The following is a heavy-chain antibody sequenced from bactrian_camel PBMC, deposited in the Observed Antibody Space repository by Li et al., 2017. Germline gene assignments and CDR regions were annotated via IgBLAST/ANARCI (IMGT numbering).Heavy chain of an antibody. J-gene: IGHJ4*01. Sequence: VQLVESGGGSVQAGGSLRLSCIYVSGYCMGWFRQAPGKEHEVVAAFCNDGTTSYADSVKGRFIISKDTATNTVSLQMNSLKPEDTAMYYCAADRMACLRPSVQLASYNFWGQGTQVTV. V-gene: IGHV3S57*01. CDR1: SGYC. CDR2: FCNDGTT. CDR3: AADRMACLRPSVQLASYNF.